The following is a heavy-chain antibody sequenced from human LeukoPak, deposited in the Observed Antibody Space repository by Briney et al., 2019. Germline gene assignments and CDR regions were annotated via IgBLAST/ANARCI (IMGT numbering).Heavy chain of an antibody. V-gene: IGHV3-7*01. CDR1: GFTFSSHW. CDR3: ARTAYCGDGCYYYFDY. CDR2: IKEDGGVK. Sequence: GVLRLSCAASGFTFSSHWMSWVRQAPGKGLEWVANIKEDGGVKYYVASVRGRFTISRDNAKNSLTLQMNSLRAEDTAVYFCARTAYCGDGCYYYFDYWGQGTLVTVSS. D-gene: IGHD2-21*02. J-gene: IGHJ4*02.